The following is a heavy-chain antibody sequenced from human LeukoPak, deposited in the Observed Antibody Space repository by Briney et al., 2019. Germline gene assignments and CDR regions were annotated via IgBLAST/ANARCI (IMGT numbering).Heavy chain of an antibody. J-gene: IGHJ5*02. D-gene: IGHD5-12*01. CDR1: GFTFSSNA. CDR2: ISGSGVST. CDR3: ARVNRGAYDS. Sequence: GGTLRLSCAASGFTFSSNAMSWVRQTPGKGLEWVSAISGSGVSTYYADSVKGRFTISRDNSKHTLYLQMNSLRAEDTAVYYCARVNRGAYDSWGQGTLVTVSS. V-gene: IGHV3-23*01.